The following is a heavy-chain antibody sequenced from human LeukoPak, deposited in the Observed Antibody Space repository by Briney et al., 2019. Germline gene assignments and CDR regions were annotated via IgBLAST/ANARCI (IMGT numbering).Heavy chain of an antibody. CDR3: ARLRGGEYCGGDCYIDY. CDR1: GGSICSYY. Sequence: PSETLSLTCTVSGGSICSYYWSWIRQPPGKGLEWIGYIYYSGSTNYNPSLKSRVTISVDTSKNQFSLKLSSVTAADTAVYYCARLRGGEYCGGDCYIDYWGQGTLVTVSS. D-gene: IGHD2-21*02. J-gene: IGHJ4*02. CDR2: IYYSGST. V-gene: IGHV4-59*08.